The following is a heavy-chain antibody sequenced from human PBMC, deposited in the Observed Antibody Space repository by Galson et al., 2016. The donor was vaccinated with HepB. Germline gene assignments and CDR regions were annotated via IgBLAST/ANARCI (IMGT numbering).Heavy chain of an antibody. CDR3: VRDGSGGWHFDN. V-gene: IGHV3-7*01. Sequence: SLRLSCAASGFSLSSYWMSWVRQAPGKGLEWVANVKYAGSEKSYVDSVRGRFTISRDNAKNSMSLQMNSLSAEDTAVYYCVRDGSGGWHFDNWGQGTLITVSS. CDR2: VKYAGSEK. CDR1: GFSLSSYW. J-gene: IGHJ4*02. D-gene: IGHD6-19*01.